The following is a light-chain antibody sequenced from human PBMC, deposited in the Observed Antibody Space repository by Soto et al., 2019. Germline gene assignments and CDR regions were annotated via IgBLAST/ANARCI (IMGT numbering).Light chain of an antibody. V-gene: IGLV4-69*01. CDR2: VNSDGSH. CDR1: SGHSNYA. Sequence: QSVLTQSPSASASLGASVKLTCTLSSGHSNYAIAWHQQQPEKGPRYLMKVNSDGSHRKGDGIPDRFLGSSSGAQRYLTISSLQSEDEADYYCQTWGTGIRVFGTGTKLTVL. J-gene: IGLJ1*01. CDR3: QTWGTGIRV.